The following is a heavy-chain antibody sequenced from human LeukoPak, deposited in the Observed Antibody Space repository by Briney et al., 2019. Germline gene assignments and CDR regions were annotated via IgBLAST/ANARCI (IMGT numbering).Heavy chain of an antibody. CDR3: ARDAPGCDEPGWGGCVGAFDI. J-gene: IGHJ3*02. D-gene: IGHD3-16*01. CDR1: GGTFNTYA. CDR2: ISAYNGNT. Sequence: ASVKVSCKASGGTFNTYAISWVRQAPGQGLEWMGWISAYNGNTNYAQKLQGRVTMTTDTSTSTAYMELRSLRSDDTAVYYCARDAPGCDEPGWGGCVGAFDIWGQGTMVTVSS. V-gene: IGHV1-18*01.